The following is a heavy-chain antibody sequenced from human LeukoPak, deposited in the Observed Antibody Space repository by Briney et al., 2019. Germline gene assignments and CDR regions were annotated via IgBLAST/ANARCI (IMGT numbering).Heavy chain of an antibody. V-gene: IGHV4-34*01. CDR3: ARHFGT. D-gene: IGHD3/OR15-3a*01. Sequence: SETLSLTCAVYGGSFSGYYWSWIRQPPGKGLEWIGEINHSGSTNYNPSLKSRVTISVDTSKNQFSLKLRSVTAADTAVYHCARHFGTWGQGTLVTVSS. J-gene: IGHJ4*02. CDR2: INHSGST. CDR1: GGSFSGYY.